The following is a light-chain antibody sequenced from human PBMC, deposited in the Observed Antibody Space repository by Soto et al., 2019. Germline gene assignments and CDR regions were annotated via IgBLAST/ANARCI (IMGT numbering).Light chain of an antibody. Sequence: EIVLTQSPGTLSLSPGERATLSCGASQSVSRYLAWYQQKPGQAPRLLIYDASKRATGIPASFSGSGSGTDFTLTISSLEPEDFAVYYCQQRNSWPLTFGGGTKVDIK. V-gene: IGKV3-11*01. J-gene: IGKJ4*01. CDR2: DAS. CDR3: QQRNSWPLT. CDR1: QSVSRY.